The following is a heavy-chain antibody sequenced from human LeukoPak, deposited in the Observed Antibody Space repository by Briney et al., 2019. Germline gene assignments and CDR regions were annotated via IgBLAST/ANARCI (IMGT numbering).Heavy chain of an antibody. CDR2: IYHSGST. Sequence: SQTLSLTCTVSGGSISSGGYYWSWIRQPPGKGLEWIGYIYHSGSTYYNPSLKSRVTISVDRSKNQFSLKLSSVTAADTAVYYCARGAGCSSTSCYSYYYYMDVWGKGTTVTVSS. CDR1: GGSISSGGYY. J-gene: IGHJ6*03. CDR3: ARGAGCSSTSCYSYYYYMDV. V-gene: IGHV4-30-2*01. D-gene: IGHD2-2*01.